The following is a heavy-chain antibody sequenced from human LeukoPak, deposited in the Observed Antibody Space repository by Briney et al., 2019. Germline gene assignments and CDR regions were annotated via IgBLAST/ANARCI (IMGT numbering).Heavy chain of an antibody. Sequence: ASVKVSCKASGYTFTSYYMHWVRQAPGQGLEWMGIINPSGGSTSYAQKFQGRATMTRDTSTSTVYMELSSLRSEDTAVYYCAREFSITIFGVVKSYGMDVWGQGTTVTVSS. J-gene: IGHJ6*02. V-gene: IGHV1-46*01. D-gene: IGHD3-3*01. CDR3: AREFSITIFGVVKSYGMDV. CDR1: GYTFTSYY. CDR2: INPSGGST.